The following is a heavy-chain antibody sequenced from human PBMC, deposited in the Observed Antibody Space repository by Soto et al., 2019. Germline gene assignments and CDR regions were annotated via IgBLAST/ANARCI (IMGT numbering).Heavy chain of an antibody. V-gene: IGHV1-69*06. CDR2: IIPIFGTA. Sequence: QVQLVQSGAEVKKPGSSVKVSCKASGGTFSSYAISWVRQAPGQGLEWMGGIIPIFGTANYAQKFQGRVTITADKSTSTAYMELSSLRSEDTAVYYCAREPNPQVVTALYGMDVWGQGTTVTVSS. J-gene: IGHJ6*02. CDR1: GGTFSSYA. CDR3: AREPNPQVVTALYGMDV. D-gene: IGHD2-21*02.